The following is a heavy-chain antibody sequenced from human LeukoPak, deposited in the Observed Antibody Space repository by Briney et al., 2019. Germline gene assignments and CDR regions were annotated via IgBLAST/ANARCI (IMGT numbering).Heavy chain of an antibody. Sequence: TPSETLSLTCTVSGGSISSYYWSWIRQPPGKGLEWIGYIYYSGTTNYNPSLKSRVTISVDTSKNQFSLQLNSVTLEDTAVYYCARGDCSSTSCYGNPGFDYWGQGALVTVSS. CDR1: GGSISSYY. J-gene: IGHJ4*02. CDR2: IYYSGTT. D-gene: IGHD2-2*01. CDR3: ARGDCSSTSCYGNPGFDY. V-gene: IGHV4-59*12.